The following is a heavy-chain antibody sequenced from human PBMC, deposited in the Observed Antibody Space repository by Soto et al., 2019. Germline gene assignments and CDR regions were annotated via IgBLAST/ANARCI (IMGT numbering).Heavy chain of an antibody. D-gene: IGHD3-10*01. J-gene: IGHJ4*02. CDR3: ATSYGSGYRAFDS. V-gene: IGHV1-69*02. CDR2: INPILSMS. CDR1: GDTFNFYS. Sequence: QVQLVQSGADVQRPGSSVRVSCKASGDTFNFYSINWVRQAPGLGLQWMGRINPILSMSNYAPRFQGRVTMTADNSTSTAYMELSSLRSEDTAMYYCATSYGSGYRAFDSWGQGALVTVSS.